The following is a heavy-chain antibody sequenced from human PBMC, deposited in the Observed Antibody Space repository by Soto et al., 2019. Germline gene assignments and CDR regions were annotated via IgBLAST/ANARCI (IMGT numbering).Heavy chain of an antibody. J-gene: IGHJ4*02. CDR1: GYTFTSYG. CDR2: ISAYNGNT. Sequence: QVPLVQSGAEVKKPGASVKVSCKASGYTFTSYGISWVRQAPGQGLEWMGWISAYNGNTNYAQKLQGRVTMTTDTSTSTAYMELRSLRSDDTAVYYCASSPTAAGRHVSFDYWGQGTLVTVSS. V-gene: IGHV1-18*01. CDR3: ASSPTAAGRHVSFDY. D-gene: IGHD6-13*01.